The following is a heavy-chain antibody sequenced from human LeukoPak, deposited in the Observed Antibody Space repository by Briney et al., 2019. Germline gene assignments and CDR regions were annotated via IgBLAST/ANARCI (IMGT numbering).Heavy chain of an antibody. D-gene: IGHD4-23*01. CDR3: TRASRWAGYYYYYGMDV. J-gene: IGHJ6*02. CDR1: GGSISSYY. CDR2: IKSKTDGGTT. Sequence: ETLSLTCTVSGGSISSYYWSWIRQAPGKGLEWVGRIKSKTDGGTTDYAAPVKGRFTISRDDSKNTLYLQMNSLKTEDTAVYYCTRASRWAGYYYYYGMDVWGQGTTVTVSS. V-gene: IGHV3-15*01.